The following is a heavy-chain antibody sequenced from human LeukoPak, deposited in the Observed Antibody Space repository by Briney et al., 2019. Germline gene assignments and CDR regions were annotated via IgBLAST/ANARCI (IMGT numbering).Heavy chain of an antibody. V-gene: IGHV3-30*02. CDR3: ARGRYTFDY. Sequence: PGGSLRLSCAASGFTFSSYGMHWVRQAPGKGLEWVAFIRYDGSNKYYADSVKGRFSISRDNAKNSLYLQMNSLRAEDTAVYYCARGRYTFDYWGQGTLVTVSS. CDR1: GFTFSSYG. CDR2: IRYDGSNK. D-gene: IGHD3-16*02. J-gene: IGHJ4*02.